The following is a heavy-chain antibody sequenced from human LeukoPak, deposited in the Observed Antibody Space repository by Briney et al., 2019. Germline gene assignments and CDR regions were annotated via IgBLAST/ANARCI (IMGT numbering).Heavy chain of an antibody. V-gene: IGHV1-69*04. Sequence: SVKVSCKASGGTFSSTISWVRPAPGQGLEWMGRIIPILDMTRYAKKFQGRLTITADKSTSTIYMYLTSLRSDDTAVYYCARDGGDGGGSRWGQGTQVTVSS. CDR2: IIPILDMT. CDR1: GGTFSST. J-gene: IGHJ4*02. D-gene: IGHD3-16*01. CDR3: ARDGGDGGGSR.